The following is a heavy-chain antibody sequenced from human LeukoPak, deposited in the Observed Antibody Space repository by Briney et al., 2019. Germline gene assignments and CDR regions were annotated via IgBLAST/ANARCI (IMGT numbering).Heavy chain of an antibody. CDR2: TSTYNDGK. CDR1: GYTLTYYA. Sequence: ASVKVSCKASGYTLTYYAITWERQAPGQGLEWMGWTSTYNDGKNYAQSLQGRITMTTDTSTNTAYMELSSLRSDDTAVYYCGAGHPRVDYWGQGTLVTVSS. J-gene: IGHJ4*02. CDR3: GAGHPRVDY. V-gene: IGHV1-18*01.